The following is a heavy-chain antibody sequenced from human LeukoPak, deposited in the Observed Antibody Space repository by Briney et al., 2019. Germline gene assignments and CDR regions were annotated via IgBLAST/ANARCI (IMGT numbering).Heavy chain of an antibody. D-gene: IGHD3-10*01. Sequence: PGGSLRLSCAASGFTFNNYWMSWVRQAPGKGLEWVANIKQDGSETYYVDSVKGRFTISRDNAKNSLFLQMNSLRAEDTAVYYCTREGSYLDAFDFWGQGTMVTVSS. CDR3: TREGSYLDAFDF. J-gene: IGHJ3*01. CDR2: IKQDGSET. V-gene: IGHV3-7*01. CDR1: GFTFNNYW.